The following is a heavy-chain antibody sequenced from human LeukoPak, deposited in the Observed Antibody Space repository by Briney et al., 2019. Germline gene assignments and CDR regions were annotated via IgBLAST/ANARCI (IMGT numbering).Heavy chain of an antibody. J-gene: IGHJ4*02. V-gene: IGHV4-34*01. D-gene: IGHD4-17*01. Sequence: SETLSLTCAVYGGSFSGCYWSWIRQPPGKGLEWIGEINHSGSTNYNPSLKSRVTISVDTSKNQFSLKLSSVTAADTAVYYCARGRTTVTTNLGYWGQGTLVTVSS. CDR3: ARGRTTVTTNLGY. CDR1: GGSFSGCY. CDR2: INHSGST.